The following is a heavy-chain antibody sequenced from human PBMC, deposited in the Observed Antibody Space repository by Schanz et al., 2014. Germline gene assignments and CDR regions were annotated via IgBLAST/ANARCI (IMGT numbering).Heavy chain of an antibody. D-gene: IGHD5-12*01. Sequence: QVQLQESGPGLVKPSETLSLTCTVSGGSIRGYYCSWIRQPPGKGLEWIGYIYYSGSTNYNPSLKSRVTISVDTSKNQFSLKLSSVTAADTAVYYCARAEINSGYARYYYGMDVWGQGTTVTVSS. J-gene: IGHJ6*02. CDR1: GGSIRGYY. V-gene: IGHV4-59*01. CDR3: ARAEINSGYARYYYGMDV. CDR2: IYYSGST.